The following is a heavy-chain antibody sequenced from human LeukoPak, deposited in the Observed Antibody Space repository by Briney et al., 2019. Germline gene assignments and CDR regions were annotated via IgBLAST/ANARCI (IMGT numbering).Heavy chain of an antibody. CDR2: ISGSGGST. CDR1: GFTFSSYA. Sequence: PGRSLRLSCAASGFTFSSYAMSWVRQAPGKGLEWVSAISGSGGSTYYADSVKGRFTISRDNSKNTLYLQMNSLRAEDTAVYYCAKDPAAYDYVWGSYRFGYWGQGTLVTVSS. CDR3: AKDPAAYDYVWGSYRFGY. D-gene: IGHD3-16*02. J-gene: IGHJ4*02. V-gene: IGHV3-23*01.